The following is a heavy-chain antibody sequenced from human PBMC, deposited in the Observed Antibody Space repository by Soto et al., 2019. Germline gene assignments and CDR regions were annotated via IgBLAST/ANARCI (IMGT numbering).Heavy chain of an antibody. CDR2: ISWNSRNI. CDR3: AKDISRYQLVLITEGMDV. CDR1: GFRFEDYG. Sequence: EVQLVESGGGLVQPGRSQRLSCAASGFRFEDYGMHWVRQAPGKGLEWVSSISWNSRNIAYADSVKGRFTVSRDNAMNSLYLHMNSLRPEDTALYYCAKDISRYQLVLITEGMDVWGQGTTVTVSS. D-gene: IGHD3-10*01. V-gene: IGHV3-9*01. J-gene: IGHJ6*02.